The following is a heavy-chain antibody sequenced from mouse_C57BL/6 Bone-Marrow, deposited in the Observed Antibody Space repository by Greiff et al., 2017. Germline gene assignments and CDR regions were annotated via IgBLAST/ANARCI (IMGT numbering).Heavy chain of an antibody. V-gene: IGHV1-61*01. CDR2: IYPSDSET. CDR3: AKGRLRPFAY. D-gene: IGHD1-2*01. Sequence: QVQLQQPGAELVRPGSSVKLSCKASGYTFTSYWLDWVKQRPGQGLEWIGNIYPSDSETHYNQKFKDKATLTVDQSSSTAYMQLSSLTSEDSAVYYCAKGRLRPFAYWGQGTLVTVSA. CDR1: GYTFTSYW. J-gene: IGHJ3*01.